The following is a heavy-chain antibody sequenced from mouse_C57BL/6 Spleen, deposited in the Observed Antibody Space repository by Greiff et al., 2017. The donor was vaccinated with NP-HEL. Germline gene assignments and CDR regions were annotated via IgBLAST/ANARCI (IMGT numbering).Heavy chain of an antibody. CDR2: ISSGGSYT. CDR1: GFTFSSYG. Sequence: DVMLVESGGDLVKPGGSLKLSCAASGFTFSSYGMSWVRQTPDKRLEWVATISSGGSYTYYPDSVKGRFTISRDNAKNTLYLQMSSLKSEDTAMYYCARRDDYYAMDYWGQGTSVTVSS. J-gene: IGHJ4*01. V-gene: IGHV5-6*02. CDR3: ARRDDYYAMDY.